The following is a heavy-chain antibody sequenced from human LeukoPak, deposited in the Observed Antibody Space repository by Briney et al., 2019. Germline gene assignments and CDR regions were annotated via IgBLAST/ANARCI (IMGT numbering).Heavy chain of an antibody. CDR1: GYSFNTYW. J-gene: IGHJ4*02. CDR3: AREGRSSSPMDY. CDR2: IYPGDSDT. D-gene: IGHD6-6*01. Sequence: GESRKISCKGSGYSFNTYWIGWVRQMPGKGLDWMGIIYPGDSDTRYSPSFQGQVTISADKSLSTAYLQWASLKASDTAMYYCAREGRSSSPMDYWGQGTLVTVSS. V-gene: IGHV5-51*01.